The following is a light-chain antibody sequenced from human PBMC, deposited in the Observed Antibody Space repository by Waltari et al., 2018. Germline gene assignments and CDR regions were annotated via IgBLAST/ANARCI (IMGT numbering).Light chain of an antibody. CDR1: QSVRSNF. V-gene: IGKV3-20*01. Sequence: EIVLTQPPGTLSLSPGERASLFCRASQSVRSNFLAWYQQKPGQAPRLLIYSASSRATGIPDRFSGIGSGTDFTLTICRLEPEDFAVYYCQQYGNSPYTFGQGTNLEI. CDR3: QQYGNSPYT. J-gene: IGKJ2*01. CDR2: SAS.